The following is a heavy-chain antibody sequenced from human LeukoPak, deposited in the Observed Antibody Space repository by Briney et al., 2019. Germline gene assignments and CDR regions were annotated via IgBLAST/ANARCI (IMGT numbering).Heavy chain of an antibody. J-gene: IGHJ3*02. Sequence: ASVKVSCKASGYTFTGYYMHWVRQAPGQGLEWMGWINPNSGGTNYAQKLQGRVTMTTDTSTSTAYMELRSLRSDDTAVYYCARGGDYGWDAFDIWGQGTMVTVSS. CDR3: ARGGDYGWDAFDI. D-gene: IGHD4-17*01. CDR1: GYTFTGYY. CDR2: INPNSGGT. V-gene: IGHV1-2*02.